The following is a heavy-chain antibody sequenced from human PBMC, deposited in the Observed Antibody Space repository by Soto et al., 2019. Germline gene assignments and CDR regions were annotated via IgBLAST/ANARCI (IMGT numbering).Heavy chain of an antibody. CDR2: IYYSGST. CDR1: VGSISSYY. J-gene: IGHJ6*03. V-gene: IGHV4-59*08. Sequence: QVQLQESGPGLVKPSETLSLTCTVSVGSISSYYWSWIRQPPGKGLEWIGYIYYSGSTNYNPSLKRRVTISVDTSKYQFSLKLCSVTAADSGVYYCARPNSDIVGVPASGYYYYYYLDVWGKGTTVTVSS. D-gene: IGHD2-2*01. CDR3: ARPNSDIVGVPASGYYYYYYLDV.